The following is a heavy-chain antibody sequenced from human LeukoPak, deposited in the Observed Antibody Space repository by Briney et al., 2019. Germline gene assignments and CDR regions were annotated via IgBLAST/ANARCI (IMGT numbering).Heavy chain of an antibody. Sequence: SETLSLTCTVSGGSISSYYWSWIRQPPGKGLEWIGYIYYSGSTNYNPPLKSRVTISVDTSKNQFSLNLSSVTAADTAVYYCGRHSKTIFGVVKYWGQGTLVSVSS. CDR1: GGSISSYY. D-gene: IGHD3-3*01. CDR3: GRHSKTIFGVVKY. V-gene: IGHV4-59*08. CDR2: IYYSGST. J-gene: IGHJ4*02.